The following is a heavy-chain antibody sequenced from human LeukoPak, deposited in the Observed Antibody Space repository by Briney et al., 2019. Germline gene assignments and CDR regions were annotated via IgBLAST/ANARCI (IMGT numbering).Heavy chain of an antibody. J-gene: IGHJ4*02. CDR1: GGSFSGYY. Sequence: SETLSLTCAVYGGSFSGYYWSWIRQPPGKGLEWIGEINHSGSTNYNPSLKSRVTISVGTSKNQFSLKLSSVTAADTAVYYCARGPPSGWYNYWGQGTLVTVSS. V-gene: IGHV4-34*01. CDR2: INHSGST. D-gene: IGHD6-19*01. CDR3: ARGPPSGWYNY.